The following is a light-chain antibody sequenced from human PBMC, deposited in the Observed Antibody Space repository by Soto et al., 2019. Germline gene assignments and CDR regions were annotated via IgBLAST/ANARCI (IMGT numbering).Light chain of an antibody. CDR1: SGHSSYA. CDR2: LNSDGSH. CDR3: QTWGTGHVV. V-gene: IGLV4-69*01. Sequence: QSVLTQSPSASASLGASVKLTCTLSSGHSSYAIAWHHQQPEKGPRYLMKLNSDGSHSKGDGIPDRFSGSSSGAERYLTISSCQSEDEADCYCQTWGTGHVVFGGGTKVTVL. J-gene: IGLJ2*01.